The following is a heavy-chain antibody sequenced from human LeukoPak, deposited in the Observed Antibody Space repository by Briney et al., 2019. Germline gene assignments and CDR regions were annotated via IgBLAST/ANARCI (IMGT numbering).Heavy chain of an antibody. CDR1: GGSVSSGSYY. V-gene: IGHV4-61*01. CDR3: ARDLAGPFDY. Sequence: SETLSLTCTVSGGSVSSGSYYWSWIRQPPGKGLEWIGYIYYSGSTNYNPSLKSRVTISVDTSKNQFSLKLSSVAAADTAVYYCARDLAGPFDYWGQGTLVTVSS. CDR2: IYYSGST. J-gene: IGHJ4*02.